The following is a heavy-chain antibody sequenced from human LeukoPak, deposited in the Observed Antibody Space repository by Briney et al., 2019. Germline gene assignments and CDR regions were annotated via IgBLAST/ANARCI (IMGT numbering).Heavy chain of an antibody. J-gene: IGHJ4*02. CDR1: GYTFTSYG. CDR2: IIPIFGTA. D-gene: IGHD1-1*01. CDR3: ARGSTWPSERQPHYFDY. Sequence: GASVTVSCKASGYTFTSYGISWVRQAPGQGLEWMGGIIPIFGTANYAQKFQGRVTITADESTSTAYMELSSLRSEDTAVYYCARGSTWPSERQPHYFDYWGQGTLVTVSS. V-gene: IGHV1-69*13.